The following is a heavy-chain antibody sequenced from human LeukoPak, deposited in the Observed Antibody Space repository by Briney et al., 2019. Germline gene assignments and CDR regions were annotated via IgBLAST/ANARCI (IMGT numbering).Heavy chain of an antibody. CDR2: IRSDGGNK. CDR3: AKDMGQWLGTFDY. V-gene: IGHV3-30*02. CDR1: GFTFSSFG. D-gene: IGHD6-19*01. J-gene: IGHJ4*02. Sequence: GGSLRLSCAASGFTFSSFGMHWVRQAPGKGLEWVAFIRSDGGNKYYADSVKGRFTISRDNSKNTLYLQMNSLRAEDTAVYYCAKDMGQWLGTFDYWGQGTLVTVSS.